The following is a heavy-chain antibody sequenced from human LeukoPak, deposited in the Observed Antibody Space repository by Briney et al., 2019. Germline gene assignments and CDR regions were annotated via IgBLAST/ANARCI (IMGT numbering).Heavy chain of an antibody. J-gene: IGHJ4*02. CDR2: IYYSGST. CDR1: GGSISSGGYY. Sequence: SQTLSLTCTVSGGSISSGGYYWSWIRQHPGKGLEWIGYIYYSGSTYYNPSLKSRVTISVDTSKNQFSLKLSSVTAADTAVYYYARDRTYYLDYWGQGTLVTVSS. CDR3: ARDRTYYLDY. V-gene: IGHV4-31*03.